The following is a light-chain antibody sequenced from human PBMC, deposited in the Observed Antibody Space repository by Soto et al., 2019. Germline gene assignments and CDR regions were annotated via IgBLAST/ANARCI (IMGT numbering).Light chain of an antibody. Sequence: DIQMTQSPSTLSASVGDRVTITCRASQSISSWLAWYQQKPGKAPKLLIYKASSLESGVTSRFSGSGSGTEFTLTISSLQPDDVATYYCQQYNSYLWTFGQGTKVEIK. V-gene: IGKV1-5*03. CDR1: QSISSW. CDR2: KAS. CDR3: QQYNSYLWT. J-gene: IGKJ1*01.